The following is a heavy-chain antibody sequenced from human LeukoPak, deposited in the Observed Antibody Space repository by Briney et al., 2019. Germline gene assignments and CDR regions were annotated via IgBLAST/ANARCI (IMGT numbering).Heavy chain of an antibody. V-gene: IGHV3-21*01. J-gene: IGHJ3*02. CDR3: ARGLYYYGTDAFDI. CDR1: GFSFSSYS. D-gene: IGHD3-16*01. Sequence: TGGSLRLSCAAPGFSFSSYSMDWVRQAPGRGLEWVSSISASGNYIYYADSVKGRFTISRDSAENSLYLQMNSLGAEDTAVYYCARGLYYYGTDAFDIWGQGTMVTVP. CDR2: ISASGNYI.